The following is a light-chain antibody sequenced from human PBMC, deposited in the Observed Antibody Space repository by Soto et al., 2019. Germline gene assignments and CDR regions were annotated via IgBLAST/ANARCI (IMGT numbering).Light chain of an antibody. CDR2: LDSDGSH. V-gene: IGLV4-69*01. CDR3: QTWGTGMHVV. J-gene: IGLJ2*01. Sequence: QSVLTQSPSASASLGASVKLTCTLSSGHSSYAIAWHQQQPEKGPRYLMKLDSDGSHTKGDAIPDRFSGSSSGAERYLTISSLQAEDEADDYCQTWGTGMHVVFGGGTKLTVL. CDR1: SGHSSYA.